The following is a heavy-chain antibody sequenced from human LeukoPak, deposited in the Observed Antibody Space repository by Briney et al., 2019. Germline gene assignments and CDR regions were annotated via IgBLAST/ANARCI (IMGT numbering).Heavy chain of an antibody. J-gene: IGHJ4*02. CDR1: GFTVSSSY. CDR3: ARDLDYCDSSGSHRRRNYFDY. V-gene: IGHV3-53*01. CDR2: IHSDGST. Sequence: GGSLRLSCAASGFTVSSSYMSWVRQAPGKGLEWVSIIHSDGSTYYADSVKGRFTISRDTSKNTLYLQMNSLRGEDTAMYYCARDLDYCDSSGSHRRRNYFDYWGQGTLVTVSS. D-gene: IGHD3-22*01.